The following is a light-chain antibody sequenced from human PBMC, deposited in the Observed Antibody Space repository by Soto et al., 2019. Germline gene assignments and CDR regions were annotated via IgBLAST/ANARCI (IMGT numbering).Light chain of an antibody. CDR2: MAS. CDR3: QQYNRGYT. J-gene: IGKJ2*01. Sequence: DIQMTQSPSTLSASIGDRVTITCRASQSVSRWLAWYQQKPGKAPKLLIYMASTLESGVPSRFSGSGSGTEFALTITSLQPDDFATYYCQQYNRGYTFGQGTKLEIK. V-gene: IGKV1-5*03. CDR1: QSVSRW.